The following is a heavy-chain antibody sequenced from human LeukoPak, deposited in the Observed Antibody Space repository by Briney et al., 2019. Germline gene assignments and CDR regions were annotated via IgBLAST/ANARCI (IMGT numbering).Heavy chain of an antibody. CDR1: GGSINNGGYY. J-gene: IGHJ4*02. Sequence: SSETLSLTCTVSGGSINNGGYYWSWIRQHPGKGLEWIGYIYYSGSSYYNPSLRSRVTISVDTSKNQFSLKLSSVTAADTAVYYCARNRDGYNSFDYWGQGTLVTVSS. D-gene: IGHD5-24*01. CDR3: ARNRDGYNSFDY. V-gene: IGHV4-31*03. CDR2: IYYSGSS.